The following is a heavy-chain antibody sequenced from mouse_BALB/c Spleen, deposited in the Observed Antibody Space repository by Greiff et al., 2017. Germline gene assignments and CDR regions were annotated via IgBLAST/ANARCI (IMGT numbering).Heavy chain of an antibody. CDR1: GFTFSDYY. CDR2: ISDGGSYT. V-gene: IGHV5-4*02. CDR3: ARAITTATRFAY. Sequence: EVKLMESGGGLVKPGGSLKLSCAASGFTFSDYYMYWVRQTPEKRLEWVATISDGGSYTYYPDSVKGRFTISRDNAKNNLYLQMSSLKSEDTAMYYCARAITTATRFAYWGQGTLVTVSA. J-gene: IGHJ3*01. D-gene: IGHD1-2*01.